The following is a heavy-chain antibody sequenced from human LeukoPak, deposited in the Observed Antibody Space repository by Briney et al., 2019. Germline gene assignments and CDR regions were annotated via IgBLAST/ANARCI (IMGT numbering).Heavy chain of an antibody. Sequence: GGSLRLSCAASGFTFSSYAMHWVRQAPGKGLEWVANIKQDGSEKYYVDSVEGRFTISRDNAKNSLYLQMNSLRAEDTAVYYCARDGSSYYYGMDVWGQGTTVTVSS. V-gene: IGHV3-7*01. D-gene: IGHD6-13*01. CDR2: IKQDGSEK. CDR1: GFTFSSYA. J-gene: IGHJ6*02. CDR3: ARDGSSYYYGMDV.